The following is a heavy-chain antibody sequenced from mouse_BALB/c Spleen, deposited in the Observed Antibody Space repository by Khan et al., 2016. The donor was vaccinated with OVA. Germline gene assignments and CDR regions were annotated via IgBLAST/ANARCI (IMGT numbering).Heavy chain of an antibody. CDR2: INPHIGET. V-gene: IGHV1-20*02. CDR3: TRIYRSDFDY. CDR1: GYSFNGYF. Sequence: EVQLQESGPELVKPGASVKISCKASGYSFNGYFMNWVMQSHGKSLEWIGRINPHIGETLYNQKFKDKATLTVDEYSSTAHMELRSLASEDSAVYYCTRIYRSDFDYWGQGTTLTVSS. J-gene: IGHJ2*01. D-gene: IGHD1-1*01.